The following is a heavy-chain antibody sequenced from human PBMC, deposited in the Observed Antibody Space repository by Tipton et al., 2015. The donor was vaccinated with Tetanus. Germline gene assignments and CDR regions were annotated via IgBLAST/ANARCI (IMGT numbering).Heavy chain of an antibody. J-gene: IGHJ6*02. CDR2: MYFSGSI. Sequence: TLSLTCTISGGSISGHYWNWIRQPAGKGLEWIGRMYFSGSIRYNPSLKSRVTMSADTSKNQLSLRLTSVTAADTAVYFCARTPDYYYGMDVWGQGTTVTVSS. CDR1: GGSISGHY. V-gene: IGHV4-4*07. CDR3: ARTPDYYYGMDV.